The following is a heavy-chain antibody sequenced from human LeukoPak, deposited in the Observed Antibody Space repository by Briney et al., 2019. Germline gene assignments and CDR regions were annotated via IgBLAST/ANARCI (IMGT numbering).Heavy chain of an antibody. V-gene: IGHV5-51*01. CDR3: ARQADYYDFWSGYYYDY. Sequence: PGESLKISCKGSGYRFTSYWIGWVRQMPGKGLEWMGIIYPGDSDTRYSPSFQGQVTISADKSISTAYLQWSSLKASDTAMYYCARQADYYDFWSGYYYDYWGQGTLVTVSS. CDR2: IYPGDSDT. D-gene: IGHD3-3*01. J-gene: IGHJ4*02. CDR1: GYRFTSYW.